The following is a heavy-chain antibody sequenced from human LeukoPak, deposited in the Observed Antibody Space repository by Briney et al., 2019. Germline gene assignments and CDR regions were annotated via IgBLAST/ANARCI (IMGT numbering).Heavy chain of an antibody. CDR2: INHSGST. V-gene: IGHV4-34*01. CDR1: GGSFSGYY. CDR3: ARGRPLWFGDLRGPFDY. Sequence: SETLSLTCAVYGGSFSGYYWSWIRQPPGKGLEWIGEINHSGSTNYNPSLKSRVTISVDTSKNQFSLKLSSVTAADTAVYYCARGRPLWFGDLRGPFDYWGQGTLVTVSS. D-gene: IGHD3-10*01. J-gene: IGHJ4*02.